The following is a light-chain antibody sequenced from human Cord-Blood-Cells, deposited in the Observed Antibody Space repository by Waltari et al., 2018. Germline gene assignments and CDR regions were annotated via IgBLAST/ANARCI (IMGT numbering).Light chain of an antibody. CDR1: SSDVGSYNL. CDR2: EGS. V-gene: IGLV2-23*01. Sequence: QSALTQPASVSGSPGQSITISCTGTSSDVGSYNLVSWYQQHPGKAPKLMIYEGSKRPSGSAIRFAGSKSGNTASLPISGLQAEDEADYYCCSYAGSSIFYVFGTGTKVTVL. CDR3: CSYAGSSIFYV. J-gene: IGLJ1*01.